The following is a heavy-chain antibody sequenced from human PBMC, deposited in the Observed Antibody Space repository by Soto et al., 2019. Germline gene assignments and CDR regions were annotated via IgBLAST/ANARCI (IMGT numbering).Heavy chain of an antibody. CDR1: GFTFGSYS. CDR2: VSGSGGST. Sequence: PGGSLRLSCAASGFTFGSYSMSWVRQAPGKGLEWVSTVSGSGGSTYYGESVKGRFTISRDNSKNTLYLQMNSLRAEDTAVYYCAKDWTAIWGQGTMVTVSS. CDR3: AKDWTAI. D-gene: IGHD2-21*02. V-gene: IGHV3-23*01. J-gene: IGHJ3*02.